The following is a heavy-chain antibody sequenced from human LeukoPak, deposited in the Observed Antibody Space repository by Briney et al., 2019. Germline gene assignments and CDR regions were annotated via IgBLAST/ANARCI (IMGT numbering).Heavy chain of an antibody. V-gene: IGHV5-51*01. CDR3: AGRYSSGWYPLDY. CDR2: IYPGDSDT. J-gene: IGHJ4*02. CDR1: GYKFTSYW. Sequence: GESLKISCKGSGYKFTSYWIGWVRQMPGKGLEWMGIIYPGDSDTRYSPSFQGQVTISADKSISTAYLQWSSLKASDTAVYYCAGRYSSGWYPLDYWGQGTLVTVSS. D-gene: IGHD6-19*01.